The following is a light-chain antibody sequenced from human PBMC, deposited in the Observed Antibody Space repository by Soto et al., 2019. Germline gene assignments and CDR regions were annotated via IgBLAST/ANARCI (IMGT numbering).Light chain of an antibody. CDR3: QQSYSTPWT. Sequence: DIQMTQSPSSLSASVGDRVTITCRASQSISSYLNWYQQKPGKAPKLLIYAASSLQSGVPSRFSGSGSGTDFTLTISSLQPEDFATYAYQQSYSTPWTFGQGTNVEIK. J-gene: IGKJ1*01. V-gene: IGKV1-39*01. CDR1: QSISSY. CDR2: AAS.